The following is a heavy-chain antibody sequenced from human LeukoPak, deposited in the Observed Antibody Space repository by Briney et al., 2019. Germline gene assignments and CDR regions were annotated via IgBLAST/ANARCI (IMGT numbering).Heavy chain of an antibody. CDR2: IIPIFGTA. Sequence: SVKVSCKASGGTFSSYAISWVRPAPGQGLEWMGGIIPIFGTANYAQKFQGRVTITADESTSTAYMELSSLRSEDTAVFYCARVALGRRWLQTSYYYGMDVWGQGTTVTVSS. CDR1: GGTFSSYA. CDR3: ARVALGRRWLQTSYYYGMDV. D-gene: IGHD5-24*01. V-gene: IGHV1-69*13. J-gene: IGHJ6*02.